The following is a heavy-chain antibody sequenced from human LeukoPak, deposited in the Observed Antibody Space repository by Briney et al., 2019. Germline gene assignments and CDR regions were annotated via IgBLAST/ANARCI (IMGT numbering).Heavy chain of an antibody. Sequence: PSQTLSLTCAVSGGSISSGGYSWSWIRQRPGKGLEWIGYIYHSGSTYYNPSLKSRVTVSVDRSKNQFSLKLSSVTAADTAVYYCARGGSGYYPIFDYWGQGTLVTVSS. J-gene: IGHJ4*02. V-gene: IGHV4-30-2*01. CDR3: ARGGSGYYPIFDY. D-gene: IGHD3-3*01. CDR1: GGSISSGGYS. CDR2: IYHSGST.